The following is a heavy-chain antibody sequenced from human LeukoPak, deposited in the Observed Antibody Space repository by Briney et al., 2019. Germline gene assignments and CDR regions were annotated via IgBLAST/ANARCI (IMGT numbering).Heavy chain of an antibody. CDR3: ARAAPQSTYGMDV. J-gene: IGHJ6*02. V-gene: IGHV3-53*04. Sequence: GGSLRLSCAASGFTVSSNYMSWVRQAPGKGLEWVSVIYSGGNTCYADSVKGRFTISRHNSKNTLYLQMNSLRAEDTAVYYCARAAPQSTYGMDVWGQGTTVTVSS. CDR2: IYSGGNT. CDR1: GFTVSSNY.